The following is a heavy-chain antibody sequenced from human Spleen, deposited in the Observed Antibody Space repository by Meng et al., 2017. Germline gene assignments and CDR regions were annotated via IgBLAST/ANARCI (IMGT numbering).Heavy chain of an antibody. CDR1: GFTFSSYE. Sequence: GESLKISCAASGFTFSSYEMNWVRQAPGKGLEWVSYISSSGSTIYYADSVKGRFTISRDNSKNTLYLQMNSLRAEDTAVYYCGSSGYYPYYFDYWGQGTLVTVSS. J-gene: IGHJ4*02. V-gene: IGHV3-48*03. CDR3: GSSGYYPYYFDY. D-gene: IGHD3-22*01. CDR2: ISSSGSTI.